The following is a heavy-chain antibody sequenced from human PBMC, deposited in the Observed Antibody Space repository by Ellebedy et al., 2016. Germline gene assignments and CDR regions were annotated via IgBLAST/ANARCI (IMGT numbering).Heavy chain of an antibody. J-gene: IGHJ4*02. Sequence: GESLKISCSASGFTFSSYWMSWVRQAPGKGLEWVANIKQDGSEKYYVDSVKGRFTISRDNAKNSLYLQMNSLRAEDTAVYYCARDSPTALDYWGQGTLVTVSS. V-gene: IGHV3-7*01. CDR3: ARDSPTALDY. CDR2: IKQDGSEK. D-gene: IGHD4-17*01. CDR1: GFTFSSYW.